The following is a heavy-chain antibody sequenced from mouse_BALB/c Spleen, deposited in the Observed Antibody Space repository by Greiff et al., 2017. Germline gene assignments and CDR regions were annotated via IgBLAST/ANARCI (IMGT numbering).Heavy chain of an antibody. Sequence: EVKVVESGGGLVKPGGSLKLSCAASGFAFSSYDMSWVRQTPEKRLEWVAYISSGGGSTYYPDTVKGRFTISRDNAKNTLYLQMSSLKSEDTAMYYCAQAKSFLNWAWFAYWGQGTLVTVSA. V-gene: IGHV5-12-1*01. CDR2: ISSGGGST. J-gene: IGHJ3*01. CDR1: GFAFSSYD. CDR3: AQAKSFLNWAWFAY. D-gene: IGHD4-1*01.